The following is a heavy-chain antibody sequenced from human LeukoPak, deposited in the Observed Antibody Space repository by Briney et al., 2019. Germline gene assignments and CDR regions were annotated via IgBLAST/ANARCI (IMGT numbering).Heavy chain of an antibody. D-gene: IGHD6-19*01. CDR2: IYHSGST. CDR1: GGSISSSNW. J-gene: IGHJ4*02. Sequence: PSGTLSLTCAVSGGSISSSNWWSWVRQPPGKGLEWIGEIYHSGSTNYNPSLKSRVTISVDKSKNQFPLKLSSVTAADTAVYYCARGGRISVAGTFDYWGQGALVTVSS. CDR3: ARGGRISVAGTFDY. V-gene: IGHV4-4*02.